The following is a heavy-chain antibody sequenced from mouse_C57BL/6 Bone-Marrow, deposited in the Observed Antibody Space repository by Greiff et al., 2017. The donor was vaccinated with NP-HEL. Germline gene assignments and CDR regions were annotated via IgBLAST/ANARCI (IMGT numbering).Heavy chain of an antibody. CDR3: TTSHIRKKY. CDR1: GFNIKDDY. J-gene: IGHJ2*01. D-gene: IGHD1-3*01. V-gene: IGHV14-4*01. CDR2: IDPENGDT. Sequence: VQLQQSGAELVRPGASVKLSCTASGFNIKDDYMHWVKQRPEQGLEWIGWIDPENGDTEYASKFQGKATITADTSSNTAYLQLSSLTSEDTAVYYCTTSHIRKKYWGQGNNLTVSS.